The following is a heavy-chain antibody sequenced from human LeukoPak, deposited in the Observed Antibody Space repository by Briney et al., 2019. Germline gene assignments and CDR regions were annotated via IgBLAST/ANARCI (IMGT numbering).Heavy chain of an antibody. CDR1: GFTFSSYW. CDR2: IKQDGSEK. J-gene: IGHJ4*02. V-gene: IGHV3-7*01. CDR3: ARVPYDSPPYFDY. D-gene: IGHD3-22*01. Sequence: GGSLRLSCAASGFTFSSYWMSWVRQAPGKGLEWVANIKQDGSEKYYVDSVKGRFTISRDNAKNSLYLQMNSLRAEDTAVYYCARVPYDSPPYFDYWGQGTLVTVSS.